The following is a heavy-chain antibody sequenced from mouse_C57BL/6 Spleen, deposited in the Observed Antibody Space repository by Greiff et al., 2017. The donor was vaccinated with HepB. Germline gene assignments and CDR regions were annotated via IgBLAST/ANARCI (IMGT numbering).Heavy chain of an antibody. CDR1: GFTLSSYA. Sequence: EVKLVESGGGLVKPGGSLKLSCAASGFTLSSYAMSWVRQTPEKRLEWVATISDGGSYTYYPDNVKGRFTISRDKAKNNMYLQMSHLKSEDTAVYYCARDLTTVVAPRYFDVWGTGTTVTVSS. CDR2: ISDGGSYT. CDR3: ARDLTTVVAPRYFDV. V-gene: IGHV5-4*01. D-gene: IGHD1-1*01. J-gene: IGHJ1*03.